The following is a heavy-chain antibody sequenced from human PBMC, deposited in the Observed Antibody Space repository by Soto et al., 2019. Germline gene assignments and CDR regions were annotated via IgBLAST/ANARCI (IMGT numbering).Heavy chain of an antibody. CDR1: GYSISSGPY. J-gene: IGHJ4*01. CDR2: IYHGGTT. Sequence: LSLTCTVSGYSISSGPYWAWIRQPPGKGPEWIASIYHGGTTFYNPSLKSRITISVDTSNNQFSLKLTSVTAADAAVYYCARVHVMVVAGSTFDYWGHGTLVTVSS. V-gene: IGHV4-38-2*02. CDR3: ARVHVMVVAGSTFDY. D-gene: IGHD6-19*01.